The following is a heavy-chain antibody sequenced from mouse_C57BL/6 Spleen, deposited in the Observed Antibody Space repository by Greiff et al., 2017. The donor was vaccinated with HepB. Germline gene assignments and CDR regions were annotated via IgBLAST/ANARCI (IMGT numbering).Heavy chain of an antibody. CDR2: IYPGSGNT. J-gene: IGHJ4*01. CDR3: ARSQLRLPYAMDY. CDR1: GYTFTDYY. Sequence: QVHVKQSGAELVRPGASVKLSCKASGYTFTDYYINWVKQRPGQGLEWIARIYPGSGNTYYNEKFKGKATLTAEKSSSTAYMQLSSLTSEDSAVYFCARSQLRLPYAMDYWGQGTSVTVSS. V-gene: IGHV1-76*01. D-gene: IGHD3-2*02.